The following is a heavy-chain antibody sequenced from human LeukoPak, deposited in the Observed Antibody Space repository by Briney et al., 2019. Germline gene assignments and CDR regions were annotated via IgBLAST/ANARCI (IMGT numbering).Heavy chain of an antibody. CDR3: AKDGVFWSPQFDY. CDR2: ISGSGGST. V-gene: IGHV3-23*01. J-gene: IGHJ4*02. CDR1: GFTFSSYA. D-gene: IGHD6-13*01. Sequence: GGSLRLSCAASGFTFSSYAMSWVRQAPGKGLEWVSAISGSGGSTYYADSVKGRFTISRDNSRNTLCLQMNSLRAEDTAVYYCAKDGVFWSPQFDYWGQGTLVTVSS.